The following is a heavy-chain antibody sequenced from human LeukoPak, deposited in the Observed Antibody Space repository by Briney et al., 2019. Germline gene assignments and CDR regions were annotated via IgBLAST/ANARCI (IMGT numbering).Heavy chain of an antibody. J-gene: IGHJ4*02. CDR3: AKRDGFDFWSGRYSFDY. CDR1: GFTFSSYA. V-gene: IGHV3-23*01. CDR2: ISGSGGST. Sequence: PGGSLRLSCAASGFTFSSYAMSWVRQAPGKGREWVSAISGSGGSTYYADSVKGRFTISRDNSKNTLYLQMNSLRAEDTAIYYCAKRDGFDFWSGRYSFDYWGQGTLVTVSS. D-gene: IGHD3-3*01.